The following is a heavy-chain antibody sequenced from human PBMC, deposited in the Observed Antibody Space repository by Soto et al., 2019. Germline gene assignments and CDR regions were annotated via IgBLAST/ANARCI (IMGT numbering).Heavy chain of an antibody. CDR2: ISYDGSNR. CDR3: AKGGPSGQIVVVINGP. D-gene: IGHD3-22*01. J-gene: IGHJ5*02. CDR1: GFTFSSYG. Sequence: GGSLRLSCAASGFTFSSYGMHWVRQAPGKGLEWVAVISYDGSNRYYADSVKGRFTISRDNSKNTLYLQMNSLRAEDTAVYYCAKGGPSGQIVVVINGPWGQGTLVTVSS. V-gene: IGHV3-30*18.